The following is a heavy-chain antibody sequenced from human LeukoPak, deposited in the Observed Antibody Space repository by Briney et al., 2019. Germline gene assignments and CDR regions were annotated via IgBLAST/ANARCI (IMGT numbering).Heavy chain of an antibody. CDR2: IYYSGGT. V-gene: IGHV4-39*01. D-gene: IGHD2-21*01. Sequence: SETLSLTCTVSGGSISSSSYYWGWIRQPPGKGLEWIGSIYYSGGTYYNPSLKSRVTISVDTSKNQFSLEMSSVAAADTAVYYCARLLFQINCFDFWGQGTLVTVSS. CDR1: GGSISSSSYY. CDR3: ARLLFQINCFDF. J-gene: IGHJ4*02.